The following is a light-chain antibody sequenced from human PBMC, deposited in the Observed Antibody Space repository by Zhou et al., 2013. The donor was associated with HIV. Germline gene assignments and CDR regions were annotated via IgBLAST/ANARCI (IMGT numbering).Light chain of an antibody. J-gene: IGKJ2*01. CDR1: QGIRND. CDR2: AAS. Sequence: DIQMTQSPSSLSASVGDRVTITCRASQGIRNDLAWFQLKPGKAPKRLIYAASSLQSGVPSRFSGSESGTEFTLTISSLQPEDFATYYCQQYNSYSTFGQGTKLEIK. V-gene: IGKV1-17*01. CDR3: QQYNSYST.